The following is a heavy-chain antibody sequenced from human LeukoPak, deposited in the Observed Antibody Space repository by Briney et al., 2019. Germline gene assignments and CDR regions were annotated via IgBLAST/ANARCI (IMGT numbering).Heavy chain of an antibody. D-gene: IGHD1-1*01. CDR2: ITTSGRTI. Sequence: PGGSLRLSCAASGFTFSSYEMNWVRQAPGKGLEWVSYITTSGRTIYYADSVKGRFTISRDNAKNSLYLQMDSLRAEDTAVYYCATDSPETAAFDYWGQGTLVTVS. CDR3: ATDSPETAAFDY. V-gene: IGHV3-48*03. CDR1: GFTFSSYE. J-gene: IGHJ4*02.